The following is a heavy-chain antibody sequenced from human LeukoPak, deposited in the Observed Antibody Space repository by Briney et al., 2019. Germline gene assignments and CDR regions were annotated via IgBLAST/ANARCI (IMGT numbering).Heavy chain of an antibody. V-gene: IGHV4-39*07. CDR2: IYYSGST. CDR1: GGSISSSSYY. D-gene: IGHD4-23*01. J-gene: IGHJ4*02. CDR3: ARARWSPLYYFDY. Sequence: SETLSLTCTVSGGSISSSSYYWGWIRQPPGKGLEWIGSIYYSGSTNYNPSLKSRVTISVDTSKNQFSLKLSSVTAADTAVYYCARARWSPLYYFDYWGQGTLVTVSS.